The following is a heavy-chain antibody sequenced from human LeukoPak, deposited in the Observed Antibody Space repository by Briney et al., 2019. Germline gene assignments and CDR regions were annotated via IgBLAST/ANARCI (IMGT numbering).Heavy chain of an antibody. J-gene: IGHJ3*01. D-gene: IGHD2-15*01. V-gene: IGHV3-7*01. Sequence: GGSLRLSCAASGFSFSSHWMTWVRQAPGKGLEWVASIKEDGHERYYVDSVRGRFTVSRDNAKNSLYLQMISLRVEDTAVYYCARVFVVGAAPPHYDAFDVWGQGTVVTVSS. CDR1: GFSFSSHW. CDR2: IKEDGHER. CDR3: ARVFVVGAAPPHYDAFDV.